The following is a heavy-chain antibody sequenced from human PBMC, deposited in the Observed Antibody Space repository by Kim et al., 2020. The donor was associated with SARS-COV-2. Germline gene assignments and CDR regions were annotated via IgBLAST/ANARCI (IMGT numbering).Heavy chain of an antibody. CDR2: IYTSGST. V-gene: IGHV4-61*02. CDR3: ARAPVLRYFDWITPIYYYYGMDV. J-gene: IGHJ6*02. Sequence: SETLSLTCTVSGGSISSGSYYWSWIRQPAGKGLEWIGRIYTSGSTNYNPSLKSRVTISVDTSKNQFSLKLSSVTAADTAVYYCARAPVLRYFDWITPIYYYYGMDVWGQGTTVTVSS. CDR1: GGSISSGSYY. D-gene: IGHD3-9*01.